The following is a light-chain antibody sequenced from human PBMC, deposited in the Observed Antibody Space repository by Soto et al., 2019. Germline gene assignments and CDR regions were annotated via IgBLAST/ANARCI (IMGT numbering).Light chain of an antibody. CDR1: QSISSW. J-gene: IGKJ2*01. V-gene: IGKV1-5*01. CDR3: QQYNSYSSFT. CDR2: DAS. Sequence: DIQMTQSPSTLSASVGDRVTITCRASQSISSWLAWYQQKPGKAPKVLIYDASSSESGVPSRFSGSGSGTEFTLTISSLQPDDFATYYCQQYNSYSSFTFGQGTKLEIK.